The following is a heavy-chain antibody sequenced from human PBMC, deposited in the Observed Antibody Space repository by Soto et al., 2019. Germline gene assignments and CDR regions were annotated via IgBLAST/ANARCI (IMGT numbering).Heavy chain of an antibody. CDR2: INAGNGNT. D-gene: IGHD3-22*01. CDR1: GYTFTSYA. CDR3: ARTSGYYFYDY. Sequence: QVQLVQSGAEVKKPGASVKVSCKASGYTFTSYAMHWVRQAPGQRLEWMGWINAGNGNTKYSQKFQGRVTITRDTSASTAYMELISLRSEDTAVDYWARTSGYYFYDYRGQGTLVTFSS. J-gene: IGHJ4*02. V-gene: IGHV1-3*01.